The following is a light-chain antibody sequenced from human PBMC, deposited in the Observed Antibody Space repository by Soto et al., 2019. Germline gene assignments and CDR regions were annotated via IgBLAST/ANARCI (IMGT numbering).Light chain of an antibody. Sequence: DIQMTQSPSALSASVGDRVTITCRASQGISHYLAWFQHKPGRAPKSLMYASSSLQSGVPSRFSGSGSGTDFTIPISSLQPEDFETYYCQQSYTSPWPFGQGTNVEVK. J-gene: IGKJ1*01. CDR3: QQSYTSPWP. CDR2: ASS. V-gene: IGKV1-16*01. CDR1: QGISHY.